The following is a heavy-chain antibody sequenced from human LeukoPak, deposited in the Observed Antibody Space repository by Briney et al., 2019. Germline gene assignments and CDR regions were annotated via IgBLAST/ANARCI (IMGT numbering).Heavy chain of an antibody. D-gene: IGHD2-2*03. V-gene: IGHV3-9*01. CDR1: GFTFDDYA. CDR3: AKDMSDGPSGYGMDV. Sequence: GGSLRLSCAASGFTFDDYAMHWVRQAPGKGLEWVSGISWNSGSIGYADSVKGRFTISRDNAKNSLYLQMNSLRAEDTALYYCAKDMSDGPSGYGMDVWGKGTTVTVSS. J-gene: IGHJ6*04. CDR2: ISWNSGSI.